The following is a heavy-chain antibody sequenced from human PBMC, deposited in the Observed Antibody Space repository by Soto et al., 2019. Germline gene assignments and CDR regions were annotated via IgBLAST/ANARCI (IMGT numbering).Heavy chain of an antibody. V-gene: IGHV3-48*02. CDR1: GFTFSSYS. CDR2: ISSSSSTI. J-gene: IGHJ6*02. CDR3: ARELKVVPAAMWDYYYGMDV. D-gene: IGHD2-2*01. Sequence: GGSLRLSCAASGFTFSSYSMNWVRQAPGKGLEWVSYISSSSSTIYYADSVKGRFTISRDNAKNSLYLQMNSLRDEDTAVYYCARELKVVPAAMWDYYYGMDVWGQGTTVTVSS.